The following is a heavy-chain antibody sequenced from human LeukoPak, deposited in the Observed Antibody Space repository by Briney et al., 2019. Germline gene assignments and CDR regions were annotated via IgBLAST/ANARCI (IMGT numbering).Heavy chain of an antibody. Sequence: GGSLRLSYTASGFTFGDYAMSWFRQAPGKGLEWVAFIRYDGSNKYYADSVKGRFTISRDNSKNTLYLQMNSLRAEDTAVYYCAKKQWPSGYYYYYYMDVWGKGTTVTVSS. CDR3: AKKQWPSGYYYYYYMDV. V-gene: IGHV3-30*02. J-gene: IGHJ6*03. CDR1: GFTFGDYA. CDR2: IRYDGSNK. D-gene: IGHD6-19*01.